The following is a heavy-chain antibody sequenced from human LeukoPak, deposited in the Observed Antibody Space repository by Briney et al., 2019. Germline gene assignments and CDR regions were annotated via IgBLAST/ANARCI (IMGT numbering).Heavy chain of an antibody. CDR2: ISYDGSNK. D-gene: IGHD3-9*01. Sequence: GGSLRLSCAASGFTFSSYGMHWVRQAPGKGLEWVAVISYDGSNKYYADSVKGRFTISGDNSKNTLYLQMNSLRAEDTAVYYCAKSLANYDILTGPDYWGQGTLVTVSS. V-gene: IGHV3-30*18. J-gene: IGHJ4*02. CDR3: AKSLANYDILTGPDY. CDR1: GFTFSSYG.